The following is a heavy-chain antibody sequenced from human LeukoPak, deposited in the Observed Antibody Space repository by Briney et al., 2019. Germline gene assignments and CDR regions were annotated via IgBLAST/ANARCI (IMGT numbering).Heavy chain of an antibody. V-gene: IGHV3-9*01. D-gene: IGHD3-22*01. CDR1: GFTFDDYA. CDR3: ARSLTYYYDSSGSFYYYYGMDV. J-gene: IGHJ6*02. CDR2: ISWNSGSI. Sequence: PGRSLRLSCAASGFTFDDYAMHWVRQAPGKGLEWVSGISWNSGSIGYADSVKGRFTISRENAKNSLYLQMNSLRAGDTAVYYCARSLTYYYDSSGSFYYYYGMDVWGQGTTVTVSS.